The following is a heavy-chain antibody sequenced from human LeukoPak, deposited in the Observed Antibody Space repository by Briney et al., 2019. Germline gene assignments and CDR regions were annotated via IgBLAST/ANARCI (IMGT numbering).Heavy chain of an antibody. D-gene: IGHD3-10*01. CDR3: AKGLLRTYCYGSGSYSAFDY. CDR2: ISGSGGST. CDR1: GVTLSSYA. V-gene: IGHV3-23*01. J-gene: IGHJ4*02. Sequence: PGGSLRVSCAAPGVTLSSYAMSWVRQAPGKGLEWVSAISGSGGSTYYADSVKGRFTISRDNSKNTLYLQMNSLRAEDTAVYYCAKGLLRTYCYGSGSYSAFDYWGQGTLVTVRS.